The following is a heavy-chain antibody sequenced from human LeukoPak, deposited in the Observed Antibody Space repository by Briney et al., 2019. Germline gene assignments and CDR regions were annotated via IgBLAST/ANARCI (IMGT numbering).Heavy chain of an antibody. CDR2: IHSGGST. CDR1: GFTASSNY. V-gene: IGHV3-66*01. CDR3: ARNIYMSYFDY. J-gene: IGHJ4*02. Sequence: GGSLRLSCAASGFTASSNYMNWVRQAPGKGLEWVSVIHSGGSTYYADSVKGRFTISRDNSKNTLSLQMNSLRAEDTAVYYCARNIYMSYFDYWGQGTLVTVSS. D-gene: IGHD2/OR15-2a*01.